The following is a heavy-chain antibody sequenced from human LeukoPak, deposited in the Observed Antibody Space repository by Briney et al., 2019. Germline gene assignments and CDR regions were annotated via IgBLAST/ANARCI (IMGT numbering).Heavy chain of an antibody. Sequence: GGSLRLSCAASGFTFSSDTMNWVRQAPGKGLEWVSSISSAGSYIYYADSVKGRFTISRDNAKNSLYLQMNSLRAEDTAVYYCARDYFDTSSHAFDIWGQGTMVTVSS. CDR2: ISSAGSYI. D-gene: IGHD3-22*01. CDR3: ARDYFDTSSHAFDI. J-gene: IGHJ3*02. V-gene: IGHV3-21*01. CDR1: GFTFSSDT.